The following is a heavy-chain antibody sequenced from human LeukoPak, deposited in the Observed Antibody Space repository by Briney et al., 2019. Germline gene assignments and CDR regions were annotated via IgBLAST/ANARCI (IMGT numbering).Heavy chain of an antibody. CDR3: ARHSPGYCSSTTCPFDY. D-gene: IGHD2-2*01. V-gene: IGHV5-51*01. CDR2: IYPGDSDT. CDR1: GYTFTSYW. J-gene: IGHJ4*02. Sequence: GESLKISCKGSGYTFTSYWIGWVRQMPGKGLEWMGIIYPGDSDTRYSPSFQGQVTISADKSISTAYLQWSSLKASDTAMYYCARHSPGYCSSTTCPFDYWGQGTLVTVSS.